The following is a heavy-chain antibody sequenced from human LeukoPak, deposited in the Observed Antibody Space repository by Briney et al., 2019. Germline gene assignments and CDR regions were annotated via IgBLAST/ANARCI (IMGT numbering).Heavy chain of an antibody. D-gene: IGHD3-22*01. CDR1: GYSISSGYY. J-gene: IGHJ6*03. V-gene: IGHV4-38-2*02. CDR2: IYHSGST. Sequence: SSETLSLTCAVSGYSISSGYYWGWIRQPPGKGLEWIGSIYHSGSTYYNPSLKSRVTISVDTSKNQFSLKLSSVTAADTAVYYCARDAYGSYYYDSSGYWPPYYYYYYMDVWGKGTTVTVSS. CDR3: ARDAYGSYYYDSSGYWPPYYYYYYMDV.